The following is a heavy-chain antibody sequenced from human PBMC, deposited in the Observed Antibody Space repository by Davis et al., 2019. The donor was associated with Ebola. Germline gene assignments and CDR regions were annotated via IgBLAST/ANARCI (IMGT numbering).Heavy chain of an antibody. J-gene: IGHJ4*02. CDR3: AVMLRDSCFVY. D-gene: IGHD3-10*02. Sequence: AASVKVSCKASGYTFTSYYMHWVRQAPGQGLEWMGIINPSGGSTSYAQKFQGRVTITADESTSTAYMELSSLRSEDTAVYYCAVMLRDSCFVYWGQGTLVTVSS. CDR2: INPSGGST. V-gene: IGHV1-46*01. CDR1: GYTFTSYY.